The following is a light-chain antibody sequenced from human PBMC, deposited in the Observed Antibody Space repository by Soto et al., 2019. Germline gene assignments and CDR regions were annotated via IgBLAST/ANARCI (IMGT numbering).Light chain of an antibody. V-gene: IGLV2-14*01. CDR1: SSDVGGYDY. CDR3: SSYTGSGTWV. J-gene: IGLJ3*02. Sequence: QSALTQPASVSGSPGQSITISCPGTSSDVGGYDYVSWYQQHPGKAPKLMIYDVSDRPSGVSNRFSGSKSGNTASLTISGLQAEDEADYYCSSYTGSGTWVFGGGTKLTVL. CDR2: DVS.